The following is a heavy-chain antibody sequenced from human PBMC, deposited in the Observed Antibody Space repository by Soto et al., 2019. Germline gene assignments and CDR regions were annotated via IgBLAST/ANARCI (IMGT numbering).Heavy chain of an antibody. D-gene: IGHD2-8*02. Sequence: DPLSLSCTVSVASVTVTSYWSLIRQPAEAGLEWIGRFSLSGTTNYNPSLRSRVTMSADVSKNQFSLRLTSVTAADTGLYYCARGMTPPGAPAWYYFDSWGQGTLVTVSS. J-gene: IGHJ4*02. CDR2: FSLSGTT. CDR1: VASVTVTSY. V-gene: IGHV4-4*07. CDR3: ARGMTPPGAPAWYYFDS.